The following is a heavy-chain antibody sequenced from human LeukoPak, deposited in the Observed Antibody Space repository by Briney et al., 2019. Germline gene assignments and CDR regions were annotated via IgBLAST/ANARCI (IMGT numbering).Heavy chain of an antibody. CDR2: IWYDGSNK. J-gene: IGHJ4*02. Sequence: GRSLRPSCAASGFTFSSYGMHWVRQAPGKWLEWVAVIWYDGSNKYYADSVKGRFTISRDNSKNTLYLQMNSLRAEDTALYYCARDGGLYSSGWYGVDYWGQGTLVTVSS. V-gene: IGHV3-33*01. CDR3: ARDGGLYSSGWYGVDY. CDR1: GFTFSSYG. D-gene: IGHD6-19*01.